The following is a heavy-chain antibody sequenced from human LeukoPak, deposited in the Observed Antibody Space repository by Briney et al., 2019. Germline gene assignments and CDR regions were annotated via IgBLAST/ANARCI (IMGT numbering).Heavy chain of an antibody. CDR1: GFTFSGSA. D-gene: IGHD3-22*01. CDR3: TTYYDSSGYGPFVD. J-gene: IGHJ4*02. Sequence: PGXSLRLSCAASGFTFSGSAMHWVRQASGKGLEWVGRIRSKANSYATAYAASVKGRFTISRDDSKNTAYLQMNSLKTEDTAVYYCTTYYDSSGYGPFVDWGQGTLVTVSS. V-gene: IGHV3-73*01. CDR2: IRSKANSYAT.